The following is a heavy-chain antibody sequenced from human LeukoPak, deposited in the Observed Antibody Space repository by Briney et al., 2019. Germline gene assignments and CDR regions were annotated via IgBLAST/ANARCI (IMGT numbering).Heavy chain of an antibody. Sequence: GSLRLSCAASGFTFSSYSMNWVRQAPGKGLEWVSYISSSSGTIYYADSVKGRFTISRDNAKNSLYLQMSNLRAEDTAVYFCARGGGLDVWGQGATVTVSS. CDR3: ARGGGLDV. V-gene: IGHV3-48*04. J-gene: IGHJ6*02. CDR2: ISSSSGTI. CDR1: GFTFSSYS. D-gene: IGHD3-16*01.